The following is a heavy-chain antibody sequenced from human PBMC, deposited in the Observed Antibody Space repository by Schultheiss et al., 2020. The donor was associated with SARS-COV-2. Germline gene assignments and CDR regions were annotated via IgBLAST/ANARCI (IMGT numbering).Heavy chain of an antibody. CDR3: ARVPLVRGVIIRESNYYYYMDV. D-gene: IGHD3-10*01. V-gene: IGHV4-34*01. CDR1: GGSFSGYY. Sequence: SETLSLTCAVYGGSFSGYYWSWIRQPPGKGLEWIGEINHSGSTYYNPSLKSRVTISVDTSKNQFSLKLSSVIAADTAVYYCARVPLVRGVIIRESNYYYYMDVWGKGTTVTVSS. CDR2: INHSGST. J-gene: IGHJ6*03.